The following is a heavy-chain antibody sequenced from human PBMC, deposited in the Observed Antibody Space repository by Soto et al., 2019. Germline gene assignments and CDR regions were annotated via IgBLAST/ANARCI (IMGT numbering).Heavy chain of an antibody. CDR2: ISAYNGNT. J-gene: IGHJ3*02. V-gene: IGHV1-18*01. Sequence: APGQGLEWMGWISAYNGNTNYAQKLQGRVTMNTDTSTSPAYMELRSLRSDDTAVYYCARVLRTGSADASDIWGQGTMCTVSS. CDR3: ARVLRTGSADASDI. D-gene: IGHD2-8*02.